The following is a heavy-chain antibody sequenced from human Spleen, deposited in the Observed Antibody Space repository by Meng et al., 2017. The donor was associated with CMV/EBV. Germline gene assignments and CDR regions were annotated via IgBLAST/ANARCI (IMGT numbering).Heavy chain of an antibody. CDR3: AITANYFGAVY. D-gene: IGHD3-10*01. V-gene: IGHV4-34*01. Sequence: SETLSLTCAVNGGSFSSYYWSWIRQPPGKGLEWIGEINHSGSTSYTPSLKSRATISVDTSRKQLSLRLSSVTAADTAVYYCAITANYFGAVYWGQGMLVTVSS. CDR1: GGSFSSYY. CDR2: INHSGST. J-gene: IGHJ4*02.